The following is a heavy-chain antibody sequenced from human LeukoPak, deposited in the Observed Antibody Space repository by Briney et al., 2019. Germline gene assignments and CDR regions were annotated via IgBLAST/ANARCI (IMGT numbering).Heavy chain of an antibody. CDR2: ISSSSSYI. Sequence: GGSLRLSCAASGFILSNCAMNWVRQAPGKGLEWVSSISSSSSYIYYADSVKGRFTISRDNAKNSLYLQMNSLRAEDTAVYYCARSNHYYDSSGYSGLDYWGQGTLVTVSS. CDR1: GFILSNCA. J-gene: IGHJ4*02. V-gene: IGHV3-21*01. CDR3: ARSNHYYDSSGYSGLDY. D-gene: IGHD3-22*01.